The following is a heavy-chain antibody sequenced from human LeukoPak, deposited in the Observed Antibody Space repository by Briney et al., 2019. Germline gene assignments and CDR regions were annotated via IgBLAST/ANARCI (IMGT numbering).Heavy chain of an antibody. D-gene: IGHD5-18*01. V-gene: IGHV3-23*01. Sequence: GGSLRLSCVFSGFTFSSYAMSWVRQAPGKGLEWVSSLSGSGGSTYYADSVKGRFTISRDNSKNTLYLQMNSLRVEDTAVYYCAKDPHTGYSFAYWGQGTLVTVFS. CDR2: LSGSGGST. J-gene: IGHJ4*02. CDR3: AKDPHTGYSFAY. CDR1: GFTFSSYA.